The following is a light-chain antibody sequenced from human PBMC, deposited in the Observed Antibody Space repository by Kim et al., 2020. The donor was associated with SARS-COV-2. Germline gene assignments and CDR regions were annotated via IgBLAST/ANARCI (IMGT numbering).Light chain of an antibody. V-gene: IGLV6-57*02. J-gene: IGLJ2*01. CDR3: QSYDNTNHVV. Sequence: SCNSRRGDIDNKSVQWFQQRPSRDHTTVIYEDNQKPSGVPDRLSGSVETSSNSASLTNSGLKTEDEADYSCQSYDNTNHVVFGGGTQLPV. CDR1: RGDIDNKS. CDR2: EDN.